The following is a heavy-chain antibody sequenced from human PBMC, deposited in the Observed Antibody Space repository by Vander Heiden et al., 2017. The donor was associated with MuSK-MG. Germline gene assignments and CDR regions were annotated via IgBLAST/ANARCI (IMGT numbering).Heavy chain of an antibody. D-gene: IGHD5-12*01. CDR2: IYHSGST. V-gene: IGHV4-38-2*02. CDR3: ARDFGVDGWLQPNHWYFDL. J-gene: IGHJ2*01. Sequence: QVQLQESGPGLVKPSETLSLTCTVSGYSISSGYYWGWIRQPPGKGLEWIGSIYHSGSTYYNPSLKSRVTISVDTSKNQFSLKLSSVTAADTAVYYCARDFGVDGWLQPNHWYFDLWGRGTLVTVSS. CDR1: GYSISSGYY.